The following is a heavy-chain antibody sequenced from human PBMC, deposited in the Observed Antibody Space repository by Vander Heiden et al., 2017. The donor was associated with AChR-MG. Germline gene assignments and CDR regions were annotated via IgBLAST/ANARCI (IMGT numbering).Heavy chain of an antibody. CDR2: ISSSSSYI. D-gene: IGHD3-3*01. V-gene: IGHV3-21*01. CDR1: GFTFSSYS. Sequence: EVQLVESGGGLVKPGGSLRLSCAASGFTFSSYSMNWVRQAPGKGLGWVSSISSSSSYIYYADSVKGRFTISRDNAKNALYLQMNSLRAEDTAVYYCARRVWSGYSQSFGGYFDYWGQGTLVTVSS. J-gene: IGHJ4*02. CDR3: ARRVWSGYSQSFGGYFDY.